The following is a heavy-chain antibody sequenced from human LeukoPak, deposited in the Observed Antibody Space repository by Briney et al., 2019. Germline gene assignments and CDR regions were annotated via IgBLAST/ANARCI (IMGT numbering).Heavy chain of an antibody. V-gene: IGHV1-2*02. J-gene: IGHJ4*02. CDR3: ARSADGYTCGHFDF. D-gene: IGHD5-18*01. CDR2: INPNTGDT. CDR1: GYTFTAYY. Sequence: GASVKVSCKASGYTFTAYYMHWVRQAPGQGLEWMGWINPNTGDTNYARNFQGRVTMNRDTSISTAYMELSSLRSDDTAVYYCARSADGYTCGHFDFWGQGTLVTVSS.